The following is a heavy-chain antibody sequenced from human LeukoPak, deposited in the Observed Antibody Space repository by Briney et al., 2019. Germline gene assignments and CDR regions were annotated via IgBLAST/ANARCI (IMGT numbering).Heavy chain of an antibody. J-gene: IGHJ2*01. CDR2: FIPVLARP. V-gene: IGHV1-69*02. CDR3: AAAVCARPARSCGHWYFDL. D-gene: IGHD2-21*01. CDR1: GDTFNTYT. Sequence: ASVKVSCKTSGDTFNTYTVNWVRQAPGQGLEWMGRFIPVLARPHYAPKFQDRVTITADNSTHTVYIHLNSLTSDDTAVYFCAAAVCARPARSCGHWYFDLWGRGTLVTVSS.